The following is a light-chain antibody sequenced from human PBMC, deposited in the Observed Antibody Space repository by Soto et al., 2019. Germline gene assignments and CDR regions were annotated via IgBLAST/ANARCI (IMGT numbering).Light chain of an antibody. CDR3: QQYDSAPRV. V-gene: IGKV1-27*01. J-gene: IGKJ3*01. CDR1: EGISNF. Sequence: DIQMTQSPSSLSSSVGDRVTITCRASEGISNFLAWYQQKPGIVPKLLIFAASTLLSGVPSRFSGSGSGTEFTLTITSLLPEDVGTYYCQQYDSAPRVFGPGTKMEI. CDR2: AAS.